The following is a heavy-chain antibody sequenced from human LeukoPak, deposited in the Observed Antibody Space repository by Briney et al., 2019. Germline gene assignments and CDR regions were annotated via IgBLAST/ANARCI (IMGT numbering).Heavy chain of an antibody. V-gene: IGHV3-30*04. Sequence: PGGSLRLSCAASGFTFSSYAMHWVRQAPGKGLEWVAVISYDGSNKYYADSVKGRFTVSRDNSKNTLYLQMNSLRAEDTAVYYCARARSGWYLGQFDCWGQGTLVPVSS. J-gene: IGHJ4*02. CDR1: GFTFSSYA. CDR3: ARARSGWYLGQFDC. D-gene: IGHD6-19*01. CDR2: ISYDGSNK.